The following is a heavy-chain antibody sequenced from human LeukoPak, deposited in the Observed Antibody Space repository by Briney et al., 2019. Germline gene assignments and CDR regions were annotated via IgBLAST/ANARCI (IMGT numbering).Heavy chain of an antibody. CDR3: ARDITDTAMVTPYYY. V-gene: IGHV1-69*01. CDR2: IIPISGTA. Sequence: SVKVSCKALGGTFSSYAISWVRQAPGQGLEWMGGIIPISGTANYAQKFQGRVTITADESTSTAYMELSSLRSEDTAVYYCARDITDTAMVTPYYYWGQGTLVTVSS. D-gene: IGHD5-18*01. J-gene: IGHJ4*02. CDR1: GGTFSSYA.